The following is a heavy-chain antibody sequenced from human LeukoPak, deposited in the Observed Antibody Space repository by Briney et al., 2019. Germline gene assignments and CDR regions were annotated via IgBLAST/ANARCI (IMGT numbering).Heavy chain of an antibody. J-gene: IGHJ4*02. Sequence: PGGALRLSSAPSRFTFTDYYMSWIPQAPGKGLEWVSYISSSGSTIYYADSVKGRFTISRDNAKNSVYLQMNSLRGEDTAVYYCARAGIAEDFDYWGQGTLVTVSS. CDR1: RFTFTDYY. CDR3: ARAGIAEDFDY. CDR2: ISSSGSTI. D-gene: IGHD6-13*01. V-gene: IGHV3-11*01.